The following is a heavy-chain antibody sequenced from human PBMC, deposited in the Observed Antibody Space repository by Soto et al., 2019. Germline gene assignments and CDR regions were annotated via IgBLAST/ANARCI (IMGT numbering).Heavy chain of an antibody. CDR1: GFTFSNYG. D-gene: IGHD6-19*01. V-gene: IGHV3-30*18. CDR2: ISYDGSNK. Sequence: QVQLVESGGGVVQPGRSLRLSCAASGFTFSNYGMHWVRQAPGKGLEWVALISYDGSNKYYADSVKGRFTISRDTSKSTLYLQMNSLRAEDTAVYYCAKDQWAITVAGTFDYWGQGTLVTVSS. CDR3: AKDQWAITVAGTFDY. J-gene: IGHJ4*02.